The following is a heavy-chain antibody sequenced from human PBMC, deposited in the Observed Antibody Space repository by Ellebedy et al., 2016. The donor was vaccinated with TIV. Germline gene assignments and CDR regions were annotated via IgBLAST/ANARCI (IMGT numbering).Heavy chain of an antibody. V-gene: IGHV3-23*01. D-gene: IGHD1-26*01. CDR2: ISGTSLST. J-gene: IGHJ4*02. CDR1: KFTFA. CDR3: AKELKGSGGATVGFDY. Sequence: GESLKISCEASKFTFAMSWVRQAPGKGLEWVSAISGTSLSTYYADSVKGRFTISRDDLKNTVFLQMNSLRTEDTAVYYCAKELKGSGGATVGFDYWGQGTLVTVSS.